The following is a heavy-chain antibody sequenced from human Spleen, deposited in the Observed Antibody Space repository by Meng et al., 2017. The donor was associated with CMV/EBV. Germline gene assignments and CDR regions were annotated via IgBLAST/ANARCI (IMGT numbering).Heavy chain of an antibody. CDR1: GYTFTGYY. J-gene: IGHJ4*02. CDR3: LYGNYGSGSYYNY. D-gene: IGHD3-10*01. Sequence: ASVKVSCKASGYTFTGYYVHWVRQAPGQGLEWMGWINPNSGGTNYAQKFQGRVTMTRDTSISTAYMELSRLRSDDTAVYYCLYGNYGSGSYYNYWGQGTLVTVSS. V-gene: IGHV1-2*02. CDR2: INPNSGGT.